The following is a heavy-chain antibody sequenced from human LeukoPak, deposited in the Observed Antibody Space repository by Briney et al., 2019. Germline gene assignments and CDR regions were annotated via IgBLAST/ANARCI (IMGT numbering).Heavy chain of an antibody. Sequence: GASVKVSCKASGYTFTSYDITWVRQATGHGLEWMGWMNPNSGNTGYAQKFQGRVTMTRNTSISTAYMELSSLRSEDTAVYYCARGLPGRGYDFWSGYQYYFDYWGQGTLVTVSS. CDR3: ARGLPGRGYDFWSGYQYYFDY. D-gene: IGHD3-3*01. J-gene: IGHJ4*02. CDR1: GYTFTSYD. CDR2: MNPNSGNT. V-gene: IGHV1-8*01.